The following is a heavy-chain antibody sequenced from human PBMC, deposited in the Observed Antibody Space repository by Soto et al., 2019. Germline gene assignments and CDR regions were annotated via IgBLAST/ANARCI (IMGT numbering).Heavy chain of an antibody. CDR1: GGSISSFNHY. CDR3: ARHAFKSNRFAGWFDA. Sequence: QLQLQESGPGLVKPSETLSLTCNISGGSISSFNHYWAWIRQSPGKGLEWIATIYYSGTTYYNPSLNSRATIFIATSKNQFSLKINSVTAADTAVYFCARHAFKSNRFAGWFDAWGQGSLVSV. CDR2: IYYSGTT. D-gene: IGHD3-10*01. J-gene: IGHJ5*02. V-gene: IGHV4-39*01.